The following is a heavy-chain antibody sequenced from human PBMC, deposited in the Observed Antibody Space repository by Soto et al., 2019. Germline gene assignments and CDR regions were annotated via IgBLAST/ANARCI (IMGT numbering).Heavy chain of an antibody. Sequence: QVHLVESGGGLVKPGGSLRLSCATSGFPFSDFYMTWLRQAPGKGLEWLSHISPKSTFRNYADSVKGRFTISRDNTKSSLHLQLNSLGVDDTAVYFCVRGGGGGLFESWGQGALVTVSS. D-gene: IGHD2-21*01. CDR3: VRGGGGGLFES. V-gene: IGHV3-11*06. CDR1: GFPFSDFY. CDR2: ISPKSTFR. J-gene: IGHJ4*02.